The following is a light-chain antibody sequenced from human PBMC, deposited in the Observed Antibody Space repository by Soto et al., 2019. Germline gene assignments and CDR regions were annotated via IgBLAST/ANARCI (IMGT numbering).Light chain of an antibody. CDR1: QSISSW. V-gene: IGKV1-5*03. Sequence: DIQMTQSPSTLSASVGDRVTITCRASQSISSWWAWYQQKPGKAPKLLIYKASSLESGVPSRFSGSGSGTEFTLTISSLQPDDFATYYCQQYNSYSRLTFGGGPKVEIK. CDR3: QQYNSYSRLT. J-gene: IGKJ4*01. CDR2: KAS.